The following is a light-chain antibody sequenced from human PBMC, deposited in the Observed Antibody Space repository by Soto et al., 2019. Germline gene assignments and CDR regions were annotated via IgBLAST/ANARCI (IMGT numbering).Light chain of an antibody. CDR2: DAS. J-gene: IGKJ3*01. CDR3: QQYDNLLFT. V-gene: IGKV1-33*01. Sequence: DIQMTQSPSSLSASVGDRATITCQASQDISNYLNWYQQKPGKAPKLLIYDASNLETGVPSRFSGSGSGTDFTFTISSLQPEDIATYYCQQYDNLLFTFGPGTKVDIK. CDR1: QDISNY.